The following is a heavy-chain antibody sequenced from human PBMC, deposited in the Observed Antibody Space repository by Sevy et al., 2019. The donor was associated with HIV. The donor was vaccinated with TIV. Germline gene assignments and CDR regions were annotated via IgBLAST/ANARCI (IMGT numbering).Heavy chain of an antibody. CDR1: GFTFSNYF. CDR3: ARGDYYGSLYYFDY. D-gene: IGHD3-10*01. Sequence: GGSLRLSCAASGFTFSNYFINWVRQAPGKGLEWVSSISSGSSYIFYADSVKGRFTMSSDNAKNSLYLHMSSLRAEDTAVYYCARGDYYGSLYYFDYWGPGTLVTVSS. CDR2: ISSGSSYI. V-gene: IGHV3-21*01. J-gene: IGHJ4*02.